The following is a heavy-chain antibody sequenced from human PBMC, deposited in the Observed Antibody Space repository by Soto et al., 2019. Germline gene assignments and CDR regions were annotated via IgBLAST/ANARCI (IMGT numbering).Heavy chain of an antibody. CDR3: ARRTIVAAGKGWFDP. Sequence: QVQLQQWGAGLLKPSETLSLTCAVYGGSFSGYYWSWIRQPPGKGLEWIGEINHSGSTNYNPSLKSRVTISVDTSKNQFSLKLSSVTAADTAVYYCARRTIVAAGKGWFDPWGQGTLVTVSS. CDR1: GGSFSGYY. J-gene: IGHJ5*02. V-gene: IGHV4-34*01. D-gene: IGHD6-13*01. CDR2: INHSGST.